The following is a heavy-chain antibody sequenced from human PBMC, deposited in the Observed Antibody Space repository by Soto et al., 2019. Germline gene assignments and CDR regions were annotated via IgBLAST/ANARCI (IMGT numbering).Heavy chain of an antibody. Sequence: QVQLVQSGAEVKKPGSSVKVSCKASGGTFSRYAISWVRQAPGQGLEWMGGIIPISGTANYAQKFQGRVTITADESTSTAYMELSSLRSEDTAVYYCARSHGSSTSLEIYYYYYYGMDVWGQGTTVTVSS. CDR3: ARSHGSSTSLEIYYYYYYGMDV. CDR1: GGTFSRYA. D-gene: IGHD2-2*01. CDR2: IIPISGTA. V-gene: IGHV1-69*01. J-gene: IGHJ6*02.